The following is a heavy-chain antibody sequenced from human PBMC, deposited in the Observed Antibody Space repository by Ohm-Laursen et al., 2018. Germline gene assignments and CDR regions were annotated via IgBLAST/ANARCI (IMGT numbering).Heavy chain of an antibody. CDR2: IWYDGSNK. D-gene: IGHD1-14*01. CDR1: GFTFSSYG. J-gene: IGHJ4*02. CDR3: ASSPGYYFDY. Sequence: SLRLSCTASGFTFSSYGMHWVRQAPGKGLEWVAVIWYDGSNKYYADSVKGRFTISRDNSKNTLYLQMNSLRAEDTAVYYCASSPGYYFDYWGQGTLVTVSS. V-gene: IGHV3-33*01.